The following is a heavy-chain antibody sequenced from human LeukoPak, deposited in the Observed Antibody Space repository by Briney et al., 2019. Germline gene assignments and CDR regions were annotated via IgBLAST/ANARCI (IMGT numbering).Heavy chain of an antibody. CDR1: GFSIGTSDYF. CDR2: MEISGST. J-gene: IGHJ4*02. D-gene: IGHD5-12*01. CDR3: ARYSGSGYGMFYFDY. V-gene: IGHV4-61*02. Sequence: SETLSLTCTVSGFSIGTSDYFWSWIRQPAGKGLEWIGRMEISGSTNYNPSLRGRVSISLDTSKNQFSLKLNSVTAADTAVYYCARYSGSGYGMFYFDYWGQGTLVTVSS.